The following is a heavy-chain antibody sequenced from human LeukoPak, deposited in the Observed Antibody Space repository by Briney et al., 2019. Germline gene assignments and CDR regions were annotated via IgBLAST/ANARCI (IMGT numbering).Heavy chain of an antibody. CDR1: GYTFTGYY. CDR3: ARAISLAAVGIFNMMY. D-gene: IGHD6-13*01. V-gene: IGHV1-2*02. Sequence: ASVKVSCKASGYTFTGYYMHWVRQAPGQGLEWMGWINPNSGGTNYAQKFQGRVTMTRDTSISTAYMELSRLRSDDTAVYYCARAISLAAVGIFNMMYWGQGTLVTVSS. CDR2: INPNSGGT. J-gene: IGHJ4*02.